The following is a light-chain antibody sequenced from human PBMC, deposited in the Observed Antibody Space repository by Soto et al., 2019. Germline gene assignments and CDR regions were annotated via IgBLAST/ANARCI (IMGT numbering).Light chain of an antibody. CDR1: SSDVGGYDY. V-gene: IGLV2-8*01. J-gene: IGLJ3*02. Sequence: QSALTQPLSASGSPGQSVAISCTGTSSDVGGYDYVSWYQQHPGKAPKLIIYEVNKRPSGVPDRFSGSKSGNTASLTVSGLQAEDEADYYCSSYAGSGVFGGGTKVTVL. CDR2: EVN. CDR3: SSYAGSGV.